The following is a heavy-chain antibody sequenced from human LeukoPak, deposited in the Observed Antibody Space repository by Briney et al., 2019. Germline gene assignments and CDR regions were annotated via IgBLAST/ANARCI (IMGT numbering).Heavy chain of an antibody. Sequence: SETLSLTCTVSGGSISSYYWSWIRQPPGKGLEWIGYIYYSGSTNYNPSLKSRVTISVDTSKNQFSLKLSSVTAADTAVYYCARDQGTYYDFWSGTNRDYYYYMDVWGKGTTVTVSS. J-gene: IGHJ6*03. D-gene: IGHD3-3*01. CDR3: ARDQGTYYDFWSGTNRDYYYYMDV. CDR1: GGSISSYY. CDR2: IYYSGST. V-gene: IGHV4-59*01.